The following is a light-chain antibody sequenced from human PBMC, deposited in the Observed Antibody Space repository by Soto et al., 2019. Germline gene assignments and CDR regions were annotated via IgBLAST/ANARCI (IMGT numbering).Light chain of an antibody. CDR2: DAS. CDR3: HQRQYWPPIT. CDR1: QSVSSY. V-gene: IGKV3-11*01. J-gene: IGKJ5*01. Sequence: EIVLTQSPDTLSLSPGETATLSCRASQSVSSYLAWYQQKPGQAPRLLIYDASNRATGIPARFSGSGSGTDFTLTISSLEPEDFAVYYCHQRQYWPPITFGQGTRLEIK.